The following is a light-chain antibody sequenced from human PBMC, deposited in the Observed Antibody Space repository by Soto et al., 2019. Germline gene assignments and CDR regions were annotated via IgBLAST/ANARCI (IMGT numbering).Light chain of an antibody. Sequence: DIQMTQSPSTLSASVGDRVSITCRASQTINNLMAWYQQKPGQAPKLLIYKASNLETGVPSRFSGSASGTDFTFTISRLQPEDIATYYCQQYENLPTFGQGTRLEIK. CDR2: KAS. CDR1: QTINNL. V-gene: IGKV1-5*03. CDR3: QQYENLPT. J-gene: IGKJ5*01.